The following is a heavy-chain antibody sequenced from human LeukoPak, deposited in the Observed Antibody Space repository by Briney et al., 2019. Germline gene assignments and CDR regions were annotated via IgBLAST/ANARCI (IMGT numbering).Heavy chain of an antibody. CDR1: GFTFSSYW. D-gene: IGHD6-13*01. J-gene: IGHJ5*02. Sequence: GGSLRLSCAASGFTFSSYWMSWVRQAPGKGLEWVSAISGSGGSTYYADSVKGRFTISRDNSKNTLYLQMNSLRAEDTAVYYCAKLSRLAAAGTLWFDPWGQGTLVTVSS. V-gene: IGHV3-23*01. CDR3: AKLSRLAAAGTLWFDP. CDR2: ISGSGGST.